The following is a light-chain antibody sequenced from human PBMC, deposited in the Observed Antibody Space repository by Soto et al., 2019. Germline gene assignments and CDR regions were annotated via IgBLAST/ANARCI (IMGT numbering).Light chain of an antibody. Sequence: QSALTQPPSASGSPGQSVTISCTGTSSDVGGYTYVSWYQQHPGKAPKLMIYDVHKRPSGVPDRFSGSKSGNTASLTVSGLQAEDEADYYCSSYAGSNNLIFGGGTKLTVL. J-gene: IGLJ2*01. CDR2: DVH. CDR1: SSDVGGYTY. V-gene: IGLV2-8*01. CDR3: SSYAGSNNLI.